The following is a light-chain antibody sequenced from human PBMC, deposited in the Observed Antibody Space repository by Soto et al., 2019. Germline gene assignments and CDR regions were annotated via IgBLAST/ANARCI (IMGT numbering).Light chain of an antibody. CDR1: QSISSW. CDR2: QAS. J-gene: IGKJ1*01. V-gene: IGKV1-5*03. CDR3: QQYNINSET. Sequence: DIQMTQSPSTLSASVGDRVTITCRASQSISSWLAWYQQKPGKAPKRLIYQASSLESGVPSRFSGSGSGTEFTLTISSLQPEDFATYYCQQYNINSETFGQGTKVEIK.